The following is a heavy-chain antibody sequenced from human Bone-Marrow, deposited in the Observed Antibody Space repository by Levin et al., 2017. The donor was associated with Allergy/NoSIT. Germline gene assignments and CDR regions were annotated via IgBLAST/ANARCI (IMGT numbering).Heavy chain of an antibody. D-gene: IGHD3-10*01. CDR2: IGTAGDT. CDR1: GFTFSSYD. Sequence: GESLKISCAASGFTFSSYDMHWVRQATGKGLEWVSAIGTAGDTYYPGSVKGRFTISRENAKNSLYLQMNSLRAGDTAVYYCARGGLWFGELFHKGFDYWGQGTLVTVSS. CDR3: ARGGLWFGELFHKGFDY. J-gene: IGHJ4*02. V-gene: IGHV3-13*04.